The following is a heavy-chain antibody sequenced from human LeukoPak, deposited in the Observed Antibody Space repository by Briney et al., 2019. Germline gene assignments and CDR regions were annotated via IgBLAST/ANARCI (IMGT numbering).Heavy chain of an antibody. CDR1: GGSISSYY. J-gene: IGHJ5*02. D-gene: IGHD3-10*01. CDR2: IYYSGST. Sequence: ETLSLTCTVSGGSISSYYWSWIRQPPGKGLEWIGYIYYSGSTNFNPSLKSRVTISVDTSKNQFSLKLSSVTAADTAVYYCARAPRITMVRGVIKGGFDPWGQGTLVTVSS. CDR3: ARAPRITMVRGVIKGGFDP. V-gene: IGHV4-59*12.